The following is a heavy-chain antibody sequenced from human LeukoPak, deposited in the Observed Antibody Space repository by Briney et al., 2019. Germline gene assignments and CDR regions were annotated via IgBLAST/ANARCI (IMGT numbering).Heavy chain of an antibody. D-gene: IGHD3-16*01. V-gene: IGHV4-59*08. CDR2: IYYTGYS. CDR1: GGSISGYY. CDR3: ARHQYVGFTYPFDN. Sequence: SETLSLTCTVSGGSISGYYWSWIRQPPGKGLEFIAYIYYTGYSYSHPSLKSRVTISVDTSNNQFSLKLRSVTAADTAVYFCARHQYVGFTYPFDNWGQGTLVTVSS. J-gene: IGHJ4*02.